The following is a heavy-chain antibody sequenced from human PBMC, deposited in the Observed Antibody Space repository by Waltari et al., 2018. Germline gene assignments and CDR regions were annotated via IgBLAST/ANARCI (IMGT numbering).Heavy chain of an antibody. CDR1: GGTFSSYA. D-gene: IGHD4-17*01. J-gene: IGHJ4*02. V-gene: IGHV1-69*01. CDR2: IIPIFGTA. CDR3: ARDPTVTTSSADDY. Sequence: QVQLVQSGAEVKKPGSSVKVSCKASGGTFSSYAISWVRQAPGQGLEWMGGIIPIFGTANYAQKFQGRVTITADESTSTAYMELNSLRAEDTAVYYCARDPTVTTSSADDYWGQGTLVTVSS.